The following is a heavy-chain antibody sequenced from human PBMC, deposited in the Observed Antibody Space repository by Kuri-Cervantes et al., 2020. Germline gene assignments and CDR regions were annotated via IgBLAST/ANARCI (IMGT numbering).Heavy chain of an antibody. V-gene: IGHV1-69*05. Sequence: SVKVSCKASGDTFSSYAISWVRQAPGQGLEWMGGIIPIFGTANYAQKFQGRVTITTDESTSTAYMELSRLRSDDTAVYYCARGLRDNYYYYYMDVWGKGTTVTVSS. CDR3: ARGLRDNYYYYYMDV. D-gene: IGHD4/OR15-4a*01. CDR2: IIPIFGTA. J-gene: IGHJ6*03. CDR1: GDTFSSYA.